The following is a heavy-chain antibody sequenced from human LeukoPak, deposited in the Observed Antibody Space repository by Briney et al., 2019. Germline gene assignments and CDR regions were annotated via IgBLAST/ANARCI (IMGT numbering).Heavy chain of an antibody. Sequence: GGSLRLSCAASGFTFSDSYMSWIRQAPGKGLEWISYISSTGNYKNYADSVKGRFTISRDNSKNTLYLQMNSLRAEDTAVYYCARGDYNRPPDYYYGMDVWGQGTTVTVSS. D-gene: IGHD4-11*01. CDR2: ISSTGNYK. V-gene: IGHV3-11*06. CDR3: ARGDYNRPPDYYYGMDV. CDR1: GFTFSDSY. J-gene: IGHJ6*02.